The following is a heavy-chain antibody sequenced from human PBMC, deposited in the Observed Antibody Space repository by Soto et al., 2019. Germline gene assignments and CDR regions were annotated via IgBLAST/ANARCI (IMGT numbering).Heavy chain of an antibody. D-gene: IGHD2-15*01. V-gene: IGHV1-3*01. J-gene: IGHJ5*02. CDR1: GYTFTSYA. Sequence: ASVKVSCKASGYTFTSYAMHWVRQAPGQRLEWMGWINAGNGNTKYSQKFQGRVTITRDTSASTAYMELSSLRSEDTAVYYCAGDGNLGYCSGGSCYRWFDPWGQGTLVTVSS. CDR3: AGDGNLGYCSGGSCYRWFDP. CDR2: INAGNGNT.